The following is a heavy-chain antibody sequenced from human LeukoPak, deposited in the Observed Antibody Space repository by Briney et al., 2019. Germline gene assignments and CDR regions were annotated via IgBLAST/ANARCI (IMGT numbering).Heavy chain of an antibody. J-gene: IGHJ4*02. D-gene: IGHD3-10*01. CDR3: ARLYGSGSYYFDC. CDR1: AGSISSSGYY. Sequence: SPTQSPTCTVSAGSISSSGYYWGRLRQPPWKGPEWIGGISYTGSTHYNPSLKSRVPISVDTSKDQFSLKLSSVTAADTAVYYCARLYGSGSYYFDCWGEGTLVTDCS. V-gene: IGHV4-39*01. CDR2: ISYTGST.